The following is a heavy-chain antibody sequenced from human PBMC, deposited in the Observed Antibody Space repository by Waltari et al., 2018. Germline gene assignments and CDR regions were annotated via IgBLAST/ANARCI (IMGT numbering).Heavy chain of an antibody. CDR2: IFSNDEK. D-gene: IGHD3-22*01. V-gene: IGHV2-26*01. Sequence: QVTLKESGPVLVKPTETLTLTCTVSGFSLSNARLGVSWIRQPPGKALEWLAHIFSNDEKSYSASLKSRLTISKDTSKSQVVLTMTNMDPVDTATYYCAGNYYDSGAAFDIWGQGTMVTVSS. J-gene: IGHJ3*02. CDR1: GFSLSNARLG. CDR3: AGNYYDSGAAFDI.